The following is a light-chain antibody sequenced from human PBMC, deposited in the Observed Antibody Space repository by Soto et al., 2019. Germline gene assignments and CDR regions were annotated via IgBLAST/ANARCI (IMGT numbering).Light chain of an antibody. V-gene: IGLV2-8*01. Sequence: QSALTQPPSASGSPGQSGTISCTGTSSDVGGYNYVSWYQQHPGKAPKLMIYEVTKRPSGVPDRFSGSKSGNTASLTVSGLQAEDEAEYYCSSYGGSNNLVFGGGTKVTVL. CDR3: SSYGGSNNLV. CDR1: SSDVGGYNY. J-gene: IGLJ2*01. CDR2: EVT.